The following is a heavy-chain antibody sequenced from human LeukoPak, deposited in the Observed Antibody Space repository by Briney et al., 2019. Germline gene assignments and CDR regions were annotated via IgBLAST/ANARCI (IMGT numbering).Heavy chain of an antibody. CDR2: IYTSGST. J-gene: IGHJ4*02. V-gene: IGHV4-61*02. CDR3: ARSIGYGEGRDY. Sequence: SQTLSLTCTVSGGSISSGSYYWSWIRQPAGKGLEWIGRIYTSGSTNYNPSLKSRVTISVDTSKNQFSLKLSAVTAADTAVYYCARSIGYGEGRDYWGQGTLVTVSS. CDR1: GGSISSGSYY. D-gene: IGHD4-17*01.